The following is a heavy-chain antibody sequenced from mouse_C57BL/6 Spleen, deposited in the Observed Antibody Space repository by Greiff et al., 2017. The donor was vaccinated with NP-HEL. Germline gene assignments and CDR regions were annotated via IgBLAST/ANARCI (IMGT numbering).Heavy chain of an antibody. CDR2: IWRGGST. D-gene: IGHD2-4*01. Sequence: QVQLQQSGPGLVQPSQSLSITCTVSGFSFTSYGVHWVRQSPGKGLEWLGVIWRGGSTDYNAAFMSRLSITKDNSKSQVFFKMNSLQADDTAIYYCAKGNDYDAGDAMDYWGQGTSVTVSS. CDR3: AKGNDYDAGDAMDY. CDR1: GFSFTSYG. V-gene: IGHV2-5*01. J-gene: IGHJ4*01.